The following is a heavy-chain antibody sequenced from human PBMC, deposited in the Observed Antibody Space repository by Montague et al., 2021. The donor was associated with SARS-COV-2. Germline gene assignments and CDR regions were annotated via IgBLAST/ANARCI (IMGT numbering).Heavy chain of an antibody. CDR1: GGSIRNYY. J-gene: IGHJ6*02. Sequence: SETLSLTCAVSGGSIRNYYWSWIRQPPGRGLEWIAYIYGSGNVDCNPSLKSRVTILVDTSKNQFSLKLSSVTAADTAVYYCATQTDYYYYSLDVWGQGTSATVS. V-gene: IGHV4-4*08. CDR3: ATQTDYYYYSLDV. CDR2: IYGSGNV.